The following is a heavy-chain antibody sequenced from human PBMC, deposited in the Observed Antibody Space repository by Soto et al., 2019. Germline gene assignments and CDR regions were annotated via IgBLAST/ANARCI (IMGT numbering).Heavy chain of an antibody. CDR2: ISGSGGST. Sequence: GGSLRLSCAASGLTFSSYAMNGVRQAKGKGLEWVSAISGSGGSTYYADSVKGRFTISRDNSKNTLYLQMNSLRAEDTAVYFCAKSPPVVLVPSTLGGNNWFDPWGQGTLVTVSS. V-gene: IGHV3-23*01. D-gene: IGHD2-15*01. CDR3: AKSPPVVLVPSTLGGNNWFDP. CDR1: GLTFSSYA. J-gene: IGHJ5*02.